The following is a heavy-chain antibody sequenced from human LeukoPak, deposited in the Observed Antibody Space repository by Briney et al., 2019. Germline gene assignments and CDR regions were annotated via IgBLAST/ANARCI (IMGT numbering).Heavy chain of an antibody. Sequence: ASVKVSCKASGYTFTSYAMNWVRQAPGQGLEWMGWINTNTGNPTYAQGFTGRFASSLDTSVSTAYLQISSLKAEDTAVYYCARAVSPKDTAMVDYWGQGTLVTVSS. V-gene: IGHV7-4-1*02. D-gene: IGHD5-18*01. CDR2: INTNTGNP. CDR1: GYTFTSYA. CDR3: ARAVSPKDTAMVDY. J-gene: IGHJ4*02.